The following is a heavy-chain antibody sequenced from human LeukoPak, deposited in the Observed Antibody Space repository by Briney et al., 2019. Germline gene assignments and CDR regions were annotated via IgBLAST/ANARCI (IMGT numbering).Heavy chain of an antibody. CDR3: ARHKRANAPPAG. J-gene: IGHJ4*02. Sequence: PSETLSLTCAVYGGSFSGYYWSWIRQPPGKGLEWIGEINHSGSTNYNPSLKSRVTISVDTSKNQFSLKLSSVTAADTAVYYCARHKRANAPPAGWGQGTLVTVSS. CDR1: GGSFSGYY. D-gene: IGHD4/OR15-4a*01. CDR2: INHSGST. V-gene: IGHV4-34*01.